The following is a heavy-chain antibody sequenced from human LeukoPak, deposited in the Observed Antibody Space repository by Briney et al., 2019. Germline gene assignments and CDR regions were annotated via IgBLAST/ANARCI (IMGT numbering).Heavy chain of an antibody. CDR2: ISGGTT. Sequence: GGSLRLSCTASGFTFGDYLMSWFRQAPGKGLEWIGFISGGTTEYAASVKGGFTISRDDSTSITYLQMNSLTTEDTAVYYCSRGSGWLSVYWGQGTLVTVSS. CDR3: SRGSGWLSVY. J-gene: IGHJ4*02. CDR1: GFTFGDYL. D-gene: IGHD6-19*01. V-gene: IGHV3-49*03.